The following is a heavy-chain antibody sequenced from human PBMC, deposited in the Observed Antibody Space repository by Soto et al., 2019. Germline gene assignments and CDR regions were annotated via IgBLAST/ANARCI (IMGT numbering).Heavy chain of an antibody. D-gene: IGHD3-10*01. CDR2: IYYSGST. J-gene: IGHJ4*02. CDR1: GGSISSYY. V-gene: IGHV4-59*08. CDR3: ARWSPIGSGSYLAFDY. Sequence: SETLSLTCTVSGGSISSYYWSWIRQPPGKGLERFGYIYYSGSTNYTPSLKSRVPISVDTSKNHFSLKLSFVTAADTAVFYCARWSPIGSGSYLAFDYWGQGTLVTVSS.